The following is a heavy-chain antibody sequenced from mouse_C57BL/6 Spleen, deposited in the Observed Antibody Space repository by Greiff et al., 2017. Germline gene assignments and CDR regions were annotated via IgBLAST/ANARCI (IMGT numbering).Heavy chain of an antibody. CDR1: GYTFTSYW. V-gene: IGHV1-61*01. CDR3: ARGEKAQAMWAY. Sequence: QVQLQQPGAELVRPGSSVKLSCKASGYTFTSYWMDWVKQRPGQGLEWIGNIYPSDSETHYNQKFKDKATLTVDKSSSTAYMQLSSLTSEDSAVYYCARGEKAQAMWAYWGQGTLVTVSA. D-gene: IGHD3-2*02. J-gene: IGHJ3*01. CDR2: IYPSDSET.